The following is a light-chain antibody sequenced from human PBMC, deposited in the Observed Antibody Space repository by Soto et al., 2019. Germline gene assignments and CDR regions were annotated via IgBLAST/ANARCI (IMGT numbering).Light chain of an antibody. V-gene: IGKV3-11*01. CDR1: QRVSSY. CDR2: DAS. Sequence: EIVLTQSPATLSLSPGERATLSCRASQRVSSYLAWYQQKPGQPPRLLIYDASNRATGIPARFSGSGSGTDFTLTISSLEPEDFAVYYCQQRGNWPRTFGQGTKVEIK. J-gene: IGKJ1*01. CDR3: QQRGNWPRT.